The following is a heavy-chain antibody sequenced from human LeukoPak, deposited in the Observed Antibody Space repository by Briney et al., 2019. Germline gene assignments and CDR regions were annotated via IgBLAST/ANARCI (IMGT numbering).Heavy chain of an antibody. CDR2: MIPNSGGT. J-gene: IGHJ4*02. D-gene: IGHD6-13*01. V-gene: IGHV1-2*02. Sequence: ASVKVSCKASGYTFTAYYLHWVRQAPGQGLEWMGWMIPNSGGTNYGQKFQGRVTMTRDTSISTAYMELSNLTSDDTAVYYCARDSSSWHLVHWGQGTLVTVSS. CDR3: ARDSSSWHLVH. CDR1: GYTFTAYY.